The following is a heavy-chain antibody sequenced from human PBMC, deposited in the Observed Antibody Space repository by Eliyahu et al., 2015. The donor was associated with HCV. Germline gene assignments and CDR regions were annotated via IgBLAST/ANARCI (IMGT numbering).Heavy chain of an antibody. CDR2: IYYSGST. Sequence: QLQLQESGPGLVKPSETLSLTCTVSXGSXXXSXYYWGXIRQPPGKGLEWIGSIYYSGSTYYNPSLKSRVTISVDTSKNQFSLKLSSVTAADTAVYYCARTVTLTVTTFEVAFDPWGQGTLVTVSS. J-gene: IGHJ5*02. V-gene: IGHV4-39*01. D-gene: IGHD4-17*01. CDR3: ARTVTLTVTTFEVAFDP. CDR1: XGSXXXSXYY.